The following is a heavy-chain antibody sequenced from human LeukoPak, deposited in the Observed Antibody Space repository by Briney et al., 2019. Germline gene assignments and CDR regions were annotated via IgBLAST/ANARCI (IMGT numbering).Heavy chain of an antibody. D-gene: IGHD3-10*01. V-gene: IGHV4-39*07. Sequence: SETLSLTCTVSGGSISSSSYYWGWIRQPPGKGLEWIGSIHYSGSTNYNPSLKSRVTISVDTSKNQFSLKLRSVTAADTAVYYCARTDYYGSGRAYYYYMDVWGKGTTVTISS. CDR3: ARTDYYGSGRAYYYYMDV. CDR2: IHYSGST. CDR1: GGSISSSSYY. J-gene: IGHJ6*03.